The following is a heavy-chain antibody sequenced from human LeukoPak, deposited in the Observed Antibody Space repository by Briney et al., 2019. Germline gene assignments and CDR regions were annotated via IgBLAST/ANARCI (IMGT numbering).Heavy chain of an antibody. CDR3: AKSPIAVVPYYFDY. CDR2: ISWNSGSI. V-gene: IGHV3-9*01. D-gene: IGHD6-19*01. CDR1: GFTFSNYA. Sequence: PGGSLRLSCAASGFTFSNYAMSWVRQAPGKGLEWVSGISWNSGSIGYADSVKGRFTISRDKAKNSLYLQMNSLRAEDTALYYCAKSPIAVVPYYFDYWGQGTLVTVSS. J-gene: IGHJ4*02.